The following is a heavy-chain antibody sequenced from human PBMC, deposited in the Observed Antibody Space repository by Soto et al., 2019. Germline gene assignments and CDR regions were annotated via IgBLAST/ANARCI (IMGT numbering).Heavy chain of an antibody. J-gene: IGHJ4*02. D-gene: IGHD1-7*01. Sequence: EVQLLESGGGLVQPGGSLRLSCAASGFTFSSYGMTWVRQAPGKGLEWVSFSSATGAGTYYADSVKGRFTISRDNSKNALYLQMTSLRAADTAVYYCAKDRRAGGNYGFYSDFWGQGALLIVSS. CDR1: GFTFSSYG. CDR2: SSATGAGT. CDR3: AKDRRAGGNYGFYSDF. V-gene: IGHV3-23*01.